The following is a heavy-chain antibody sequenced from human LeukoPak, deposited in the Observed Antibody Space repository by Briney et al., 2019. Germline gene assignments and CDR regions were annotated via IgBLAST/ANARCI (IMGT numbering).Heavy chain of an antibody. Sequence: SETLSLTCTASGGPITSSSYYWGWIRQPPGKGLEWIGYIYYSGSTNYNPSLKSRVTISVDTSKNQFSLKLSSVTSADTAVYYCARYYYDNSGSIYAFDIWGQGTMVTVSS. V-gene: IGHV4-61*05. J-gene: IGHJ3*02. CDR2: IYYSGST. D-gene: IGHD3-22*01. CDR3: ARYYYDNSGSIYAFDI. CDR1: GGPITSSSYY.